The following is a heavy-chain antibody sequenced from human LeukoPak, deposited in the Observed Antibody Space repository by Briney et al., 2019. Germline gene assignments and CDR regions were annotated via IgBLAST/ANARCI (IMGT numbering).Heavy chain of an antibody. V-gene: IGHV5-10-1*01. J-gene: IGHJ4*02. CDR3: ARLSSGYESDFDY. Sequence: GESLRISCKGSGYRLPSYWISWVRQMPGKGLECMGTIDPSDSYTNYSPSFQGHVTISADKSISTAYLQWSSLKASDTAMYYCARLSSGYESDFDYWGQGTLVTVSS. CDR1: GYRLPSYW. D-gene: IGHD5-12*01. CDR2: IDPSDSYT.